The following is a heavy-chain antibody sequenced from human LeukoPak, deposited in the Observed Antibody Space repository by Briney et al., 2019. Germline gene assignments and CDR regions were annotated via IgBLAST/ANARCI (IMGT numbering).Heavy chain of an antibody. D-gene: IGHD4-11*01. CDR2: INHSGST. CDR3: ARGSTTVNYYYYGMDV. CDR1: GGSFSGYY. V-gene: IGHV4-34*01. Sequence: SSETLSLTCAVYGGSFSGYYWSWIRQPPGKGLEWIGEINHSGSTNYNPSLKSRVTISVDTSKNQFSLKLSSVTAADTAVYYCARGSTTVNYYYYGMDVWGQGTTVTVSS. J-gene: IGHJ6*02.